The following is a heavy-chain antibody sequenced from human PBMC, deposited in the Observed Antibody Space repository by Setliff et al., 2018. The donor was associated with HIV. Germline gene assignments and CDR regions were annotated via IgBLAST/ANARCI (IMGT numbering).Heavy chain of an antibody. CDR2: FYTSGST. V-gene: IGHV4-4*07. J-gene: IGHJ6*02. CDR3: AREIWGQVAHVPYGMDV. CDR1: GGSFSGYY. D-gene: IGHD5-12*01. Sequence: PSETLSLTCAVYGGSFSGYYWSWIRQPAGKGLEWIGRFYTSGSTNYNPSLKSRVTMSVDTSKNQFSLKVRYVTAADTAIYYCAREIWGQVAHVPYGMDVWGQGTTVTVSS.